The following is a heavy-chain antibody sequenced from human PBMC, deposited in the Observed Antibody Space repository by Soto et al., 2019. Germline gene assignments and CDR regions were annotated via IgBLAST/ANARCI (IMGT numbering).Heavy chain of an antibody. Sequence: GGSLRLSCAASGFTFSSYAMSRVRQAPGKGLEWVSAISGSGGSTYYADSVKGRFTISRDNSKNTLYLQMNSLRAEDTAVYYCAKDGMQWLAPYYFDYWGQGTLVTVSS. J-gene: IGHJ4*02. CDR3: AKDGMQWLAPYYFDY. CDR1: GFTFSSYA. D-gene: IGHD6-19*01. V-gene: IGHV3-23*01. CDR2: ISGSGGST.